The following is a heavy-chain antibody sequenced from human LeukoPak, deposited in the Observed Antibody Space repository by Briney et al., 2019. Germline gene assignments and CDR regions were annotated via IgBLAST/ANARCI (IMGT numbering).Heavy chain of an antibody. Sequence: GGSLRLSCAASGFTFSSYAMSWVRQAPGKGLEWVSGISLDGATTYYAGSVEGRFTISRDNSKNTLYLQMNSLRAEDSALYYCTRDMQGSRLYLVGSQNDWGQGTLVTVSS. CDR3: TRDMQGSRLYLVGSQND. V-gene: IGHV3-23*01. CDR2: ISLDGATT. D-gene: IGHD1-26*01. CDR1: GFTFSSYA. J-gene: IGHJ4*02.